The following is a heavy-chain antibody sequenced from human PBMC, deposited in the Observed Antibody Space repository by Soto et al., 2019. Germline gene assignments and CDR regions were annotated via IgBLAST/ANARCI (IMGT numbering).Heavy chain of an antibody. CDR3: AKDSSCSSTSCYFTHYTTQMDV. V-gene: IGHV3-23*01. D-gene: IGHD2-2*01. CDR1: GFTFNNYA. Sequence: GGSLRLSCTASGFTFNNYAMTWVRQAPGKGLEWVSSIVISGGTTYYADSVEGRFTISRDKSKNTVFLQLNSLRAEDTAVYYCAKDSSCSSTSCYFTHYTTQMDVWGQGTTVTVSS. CDR2: IVISGGTT. J-gene: IGHJ6*02.